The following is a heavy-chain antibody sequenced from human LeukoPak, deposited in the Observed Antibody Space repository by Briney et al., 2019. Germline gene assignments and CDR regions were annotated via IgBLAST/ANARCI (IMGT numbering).Heavy chain of an antibody. Sequence: PGGSLRLSCAASGFTFSSYGMHWVRQAPGKGLEWVTFIRYDGSNTYYADSVKGRFTISRDNSKNMLYLQMNSLRAEDTAVYYCVKGLLQLWLLIDYWGQGTLVTVSS. D-gene: IGHD5-18*01. CDR1: GFTFSSYG. CDR2: IRYDGSNT. V-gene: IGHV3-30*02. J-gene: IGHJ4*02. CDR3: VKGLLQLWLLIDY.